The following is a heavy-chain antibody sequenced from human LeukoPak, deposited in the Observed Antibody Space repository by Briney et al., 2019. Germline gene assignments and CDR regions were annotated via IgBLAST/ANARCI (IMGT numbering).Heavy chain of an antibody. CDR1: GYTFTSYY. Sequence: ASVKVSCKASGYTFTSYYMHWVRQAPGQGLEWMGWIHPSTGNPTYAQGFTGRFAFSLDTSVSTTYLQISSLKAEDTAVYYCARAFQSLGGLSLPDFWGQGTLVTVSS. CDR3: ARAFQSLGGLSLPDF. J-gene: IGHJ4*02. CDR2: IHPSTGNP. V-gene: IGHV7-4-1*02. D-gene: IGHD3-16*02.